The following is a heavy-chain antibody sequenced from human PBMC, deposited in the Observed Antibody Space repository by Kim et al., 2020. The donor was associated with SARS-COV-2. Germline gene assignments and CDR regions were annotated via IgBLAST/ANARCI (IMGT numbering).Heavy chain of an antibody. V-gene: IGHV1-69*02. Sequence: NYEQKFQGQVTITANKSTGTAYMELSSLRSEDTAVYYCASLATVTTAADYWGQGTLVTVSS. D-gene: IGHD4-17*01. J-gene: IGHJ4*02. CDR3: ASLATVTTAADY.